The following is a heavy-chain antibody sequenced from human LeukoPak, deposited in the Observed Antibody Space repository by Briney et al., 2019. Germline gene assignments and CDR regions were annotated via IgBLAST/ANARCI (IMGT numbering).Heavy chain of an antibody. CDR3: ARQGVHTAIVTDYYFDY. J-gene: IGHJ4*02. V-gene: IGHV5-51*01. CDR2: IYPGASIS. CDR1: GSGFTSYW. Sequence: GAAMEISYKGSGSGFTSYWIGWGRPLPGKGEGWMGIIYPGASISRYSPSFQGHVTISAHNSIRTAYLQSISLKASDTAMYYCARQGVHTAIVTDYYFDYWGQGTLVTVSS. D-gene: IGHD5-18*01.